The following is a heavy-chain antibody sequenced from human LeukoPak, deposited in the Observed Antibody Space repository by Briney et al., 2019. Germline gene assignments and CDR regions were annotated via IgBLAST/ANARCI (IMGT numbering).Heavy chain of an antibody. V-gene: IGHV4-34*01. CDR1: GGSFSGYY. CDR3: ARKFSYYDSSGYPAYYYYYGMDV. CDR2: INHSGST. J-gene: IGHJ6*02. Sequence: PSETLSLTCAVYGGSFSGYYWSWIRQPPGKGLEWIGEINHSGSTNYNPSLKSRVTISVDTSKNQFSLKLSSVTAADTAVYYCARKFSYYDSSGYPAYYYYYGMDVWGQGTTVTVSS. D-gene: IGHD3-22*01.